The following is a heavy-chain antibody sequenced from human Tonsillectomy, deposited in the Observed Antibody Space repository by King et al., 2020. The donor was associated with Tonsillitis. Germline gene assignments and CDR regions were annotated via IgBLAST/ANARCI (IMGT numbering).Heavy chain of an antibody. J-gene: IGHJ6*02. D-gene: IGHD1-26*01. V-gene: IGHV1-69*01. CDR3: ARDQGAARSWAQYGMDV. CDR2: IIPIFGTA. CDR1: GGTFSSYA. Sequence: VQLVESGAEVKKPGSSVKVSCKASGGTFSSYAISWVRQAPGQGLEWMGGIIPIFGTANYAQKFQGRVTITADESTSTAYMELSSLRSEDTAVYYCARDQGAARSWAQYGMDVWGQGTTVTVSS.